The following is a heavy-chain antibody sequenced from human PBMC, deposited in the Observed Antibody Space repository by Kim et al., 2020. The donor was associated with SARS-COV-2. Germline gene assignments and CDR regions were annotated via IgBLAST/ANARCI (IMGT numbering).Heavy chain of an antibody. D-gene: IGHD5-18*01. J-gene: IGHJ4*02. Sequence: KFQGRVSMTRDTSTSTVYMELSSLRSEDTAVYYCARARGTAMVTTFVDYWGQGTLVTVSS. V-gene: IGHV1-46*01. CDR3: ARARGTAMVTTFVDY.